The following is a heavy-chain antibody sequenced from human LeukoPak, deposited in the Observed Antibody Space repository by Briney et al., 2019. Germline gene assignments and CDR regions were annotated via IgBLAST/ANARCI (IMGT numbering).Heavy chain of an antibody. D-gene: IGHD3-16*02. J-gene: IGHJ4*02. CDR1: GGSMNSSSYY. CDR2: INHSGST. Sequence: SETLSLTCSVSGGSMNSSSYYWAWIRQPPGKGLEWIGEINHSGSTNYNPSLKSRVTISVDTSKNQFSLKLSSVTAADTAVYYCARGPPPYLYYDYVWGSYRYAGAFDYWGQGTLVTVSS. CDR3: ARGPPPYLYYDYVWGSYRYAGAFDY. V-gene: IGHV4-39*07.